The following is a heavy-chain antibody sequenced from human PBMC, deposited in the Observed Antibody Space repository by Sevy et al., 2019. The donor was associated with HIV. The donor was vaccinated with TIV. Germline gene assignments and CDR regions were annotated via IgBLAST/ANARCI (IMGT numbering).Heavy chain of an antibody. D-gene: IGHD3-22*01. CDR3: TRGPSGFSGSDLAY. Sequence: ASVKVSCKASGYTFAGYYMHWVRQAPGLRLEWMGWITPTSGGTKYAQKFQGRVTMTRDTSISTAYMELSRLKSDDTAVYYCTRGPSGFSGSDLAYWGQGTLVTVSS. CDR1: GYTFAGYY. CDR2: ITPTSGGT. V-gene: IGHV1-2*02. J-gene: IGHJ4*02.